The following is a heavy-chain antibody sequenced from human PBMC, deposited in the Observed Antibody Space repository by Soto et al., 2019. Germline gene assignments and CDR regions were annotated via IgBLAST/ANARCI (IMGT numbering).Heavy chain of an antibody. CDR3: VRSRSGAVADSFDL. CDR1: GFNFGVFG. D-gene: IGHD3-10*01. J-gene: IGHJ4*02. CDR2: LSSEGSEE. V-gene: IGHV3-30*03. Sequence: GGSLRLSCAASGFNFGVFGMHWVRQAPGKGLEWLSVLSSEGSEESYADSVRGRFTISRDNSKNTLFLQMNSLRPEDTGVYYCVRSRSGAVADSFDLWGQGTLVTVSS.